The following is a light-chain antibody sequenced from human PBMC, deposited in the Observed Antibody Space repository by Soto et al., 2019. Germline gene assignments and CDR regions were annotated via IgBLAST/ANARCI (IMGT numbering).Light chain of an antibody. CDR2: WSS. CDR1: QRVLYSPNNKNY. CDR3: QEYINAPQT. J-gene: IGKJ1*01. V-gene: IGKV4-1*01. Sequence: DIVMTQSPDSLAVSLGERATINCKSSQRVLYSPNNKNYLAWYQQKPGQPPKLLVYWSSTRESGVTDRVSGSGSESDLLRTIRSLQAEEVAVYYCQEYINAPQTFGQGTKVEIK.